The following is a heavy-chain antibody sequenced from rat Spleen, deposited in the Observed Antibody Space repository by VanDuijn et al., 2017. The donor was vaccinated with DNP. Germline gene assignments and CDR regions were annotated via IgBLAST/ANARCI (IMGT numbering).Heavy chain of an antibody. J-gene: IGHJ1*01. Sequence: EVQLVESGGGLVQPGRSLRLSCVASGFTFSNYYMAWVRQTPTKGLEWVAYITTGCGGTYCRDSVKGRFTISRDNARSTLYLQKDSLRSEETATYCCKTVSDPFFYYGYFDFWEARTMVTVAS. D-gene: IGHD1-3*01. CDR1: GFTFSNYY. CDR3: KTVSDPFFYYGYFDF. V-gene: IGHV5-27*01. CDR2: ITTGCGGT.